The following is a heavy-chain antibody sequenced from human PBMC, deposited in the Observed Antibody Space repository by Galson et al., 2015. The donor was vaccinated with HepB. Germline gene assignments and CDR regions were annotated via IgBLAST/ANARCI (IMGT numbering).Heavy chain of an antibody. V-gene: IGHV3-66*01. J-gene: IGHJ4*02. CDR1: GFTVSSNY. Sequence: SLRLSCAASGFTVSSNYMSWVRQAPGKGLEWVSVIYSGGSTYYADSVKGRFTISRDNSKNTLYLQMNSLRAEDTAVYYCARDSGLANWGAPEYWGQGTLVTVSS. CDR2: IYSGGST. D-gene: IGHD3-22*01. CDR3: ARDSGLANWGAPEY.